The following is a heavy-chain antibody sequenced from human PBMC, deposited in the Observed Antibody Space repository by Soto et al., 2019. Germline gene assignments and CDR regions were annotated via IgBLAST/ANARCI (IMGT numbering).Heavy chain of an antibody. CDR2: IWNDGSNK. CDR1: GFTFSNYG. Sequence: GGSLRLSCAASGFTFSNYGMHWVRQAPGKGLEWVAVIWNDGSNKYYADSVKGRFTVSRDNSKNTLYLQVNSLRAEDTAVYYCTSSSAYIWYFDYWGQGTLVTVSS. J-gene: IGHJ4*02. V-gene: IGHV3-33*01. D-gene: IGHD3-16*01. CDR3: TSSSAYIWYFDY.